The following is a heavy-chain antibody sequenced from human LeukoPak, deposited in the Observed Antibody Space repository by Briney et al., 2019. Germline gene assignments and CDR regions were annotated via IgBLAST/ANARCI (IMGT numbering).Heavy chain of an antibody. D-gene: IGHD6-13*01. Sequence: PSETLSLTCTVSGGSISSSSYYWGRIRQPPGRGLEWFGWKYYSGSTYYNPSLKSRVTISVDTSKSQFSLKLSSVTAADTAVYCCASDVVAAAGTDALDVWGQGTMVTVAS. CDR1: GGSISSSSYY. CDR3: ASDVVAAAGTDALDV. J-gene: IGHJ3*01. V-gene: IGHV4-39*01. CDR2: KYYSGST.